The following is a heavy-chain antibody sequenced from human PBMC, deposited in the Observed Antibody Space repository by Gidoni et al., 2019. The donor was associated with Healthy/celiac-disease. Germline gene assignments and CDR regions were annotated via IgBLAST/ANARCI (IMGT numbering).Heavy chain of an antibody. J-gene: IGHJ6*02. CDR2: INPNSGGT. CDR1: GYTFTGYY. D-gene: IGHD6-13*01. Sequence: QVQLVQSGAEVKKPGASVKVSCKASGYTFTGYYMHWVRQAPGQGLEWMGWINPNSGGTNYAQKFQGRVTMTRDTSISTAYMELSRLRSDDTAVYYCARDGGSSWYYYGMDVWGQGTTVTVSS. CDR3: ARDGGSSWYYYGMDV. V-gene: IGHV1-2*02.